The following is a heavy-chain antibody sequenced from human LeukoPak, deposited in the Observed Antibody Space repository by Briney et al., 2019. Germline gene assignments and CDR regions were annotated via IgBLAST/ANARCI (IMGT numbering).Heavy chain of an antibody. J-gene: IGHJ3*02. CDR2: IIPIFGTA. D-gene: IGHD3-9*01. CDR1: GYTFTSYG. V-gene: IGHV1-69*06. CDR3: ARDPDYDILTGYYVALGRAFDI. Sequence: ASVKVSCKASGYTFTSYGISWVRQAPGQGLEWMGGIIPIFGTANYAQKFQGRVTITADKSTSTAYMELSSLGSEDTAVYYCARDPDYDILTGYYVALGRAFDIWGQGTMVTVSS.